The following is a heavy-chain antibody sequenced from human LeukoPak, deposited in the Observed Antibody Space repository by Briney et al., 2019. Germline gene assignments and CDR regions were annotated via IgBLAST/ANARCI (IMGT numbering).Heavy chain of an antibody. V-gene: IGHV3-74*01. CDR2: INSDGSST. CDR3: ARAVRAHPPADF. J-gene: IGHJ4*02. Sequence: GGSLRLSCAASGFSFSSYWMHWVRQAPGKGLVWVSRINSDGSSTTYADSVKGRSSISRDNAKNTLYLHLNSLRAEDTGVYYCARAVRAHPPADFWGQGSLVTVSS. D-gene: IGHD3-3*01. CDR1: GFSFSSYW.